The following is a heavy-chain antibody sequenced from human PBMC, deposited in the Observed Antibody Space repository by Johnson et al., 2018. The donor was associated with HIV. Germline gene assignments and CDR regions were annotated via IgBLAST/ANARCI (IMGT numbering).Heavy chain of an antibody. J-gene: IGHJ3*02. CDR3: ARACSDGSCSADAFDI. V-gene: IGHV3-30-3*01. CDR1: GFTFSSYA. CDR2: ISYDGSNK. Sequence: QVQLVESGGGLVQPGGSLRLSCAASGFTFSSYAMHWVRQAPGKGLEWVAVISYDGSNKAFADSLKGRFTISRDNSKNTVYLQMNSLRVEDSAVYYCARACSDGSCSADAFDIWGQGTMVTVSS. D-gene: IGHD2-15*01.